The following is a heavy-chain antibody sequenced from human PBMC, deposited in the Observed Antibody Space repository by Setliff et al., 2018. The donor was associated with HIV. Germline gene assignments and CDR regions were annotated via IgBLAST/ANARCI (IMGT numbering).Heavy chain of an antibody. CDR1: GYSFTSYL. D-gene: IGHD3-22*01. CDR3: ARFVHSSGWYSSSYYYYMDV. J-gene: IGHJ6*03. V-gene: IGHV5-51*01. Sequence: GESLKISCKGFGYSFTSYLIAWVRQTPGKGLEWMGIIYPGDSDTTYSPSFQGQVNISADKSISTAYLQWSSLKASDTAMYYCARFVHSSGWYSSSYYYYMDVWGKGTTVTVSS. CDR2: IYPGDSDT.